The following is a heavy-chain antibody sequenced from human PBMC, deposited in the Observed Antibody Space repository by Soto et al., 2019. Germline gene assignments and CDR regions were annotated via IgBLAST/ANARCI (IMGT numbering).Heavy chain of an antibody. CDR3: ARGGDCSSTSCYTDYYYYYGMDV. CDR1: GGTFSSYA. D-gene: IGHD2-2*02. V-gene: IGHV1-69*13. Sequence: AASVKVSCKASGGTFSSYAISWVRQAPGQGLEWMGGIIPIFGTANYAQKFQGRVTITADESTSTAYMELSSLRSEDTAVYYCARGGDCSSTSCYTDYYYYYGMDVWGQGTTVTVSS. J-gene: IGHJ6*02. CDR2: IIPIFGTA.